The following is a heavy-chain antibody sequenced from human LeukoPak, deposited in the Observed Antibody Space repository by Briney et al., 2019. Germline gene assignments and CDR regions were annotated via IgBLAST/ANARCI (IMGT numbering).Heavy chain of an antibody. CDR1: GGSFSGYY. V-gene: IGHV4-34*01. D-gene: IGHD1-26*01. J-gene: IGHJ5*02. CDR3: ARSAGGSYREYNWFDP. Sequence: PSETLSLTCAVYGGSFSGYYWSWIRQPPGKGLEWIGEINHSGSTNYNPSLKSRVTISVDTSKNQFSLKLSSVTAADTAVYYCARSAGGSYREYNWFDPWGQGTLVTVSS. CDR2: INHSGST.